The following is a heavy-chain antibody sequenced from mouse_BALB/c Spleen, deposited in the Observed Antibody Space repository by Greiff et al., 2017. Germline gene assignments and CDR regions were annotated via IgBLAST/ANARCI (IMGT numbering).Heavy chain of an antibody. CDR2: ISNGGGST. Sequence: EVMLVESGGGLVQPGGSLKLSCAASGFTFSSYTMSWVRQTPEKRLEWVAYISNGGGSTYYPDTVKGRFTISRDNAKNTLYLQMSSLKSEDTAMYYCARHGGSSYDWYFDVWGAGTTVTVSS. CDR1: GFTFSSYT. J-gene: IGHJ1*01. CDR3: ARHGGSSYDWYFDV. V-gene: IGHV5-12-2*01. D-gene: IGHD1-1*01.